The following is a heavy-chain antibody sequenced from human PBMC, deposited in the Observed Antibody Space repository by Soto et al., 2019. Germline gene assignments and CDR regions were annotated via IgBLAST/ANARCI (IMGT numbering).Heavy chain of an antibody. D-gene: IGHD3-16*02. J-gene: IGHJ6*02. CDR1: GGTFSSYA. CDR2: IIPIFGTA. CDR3: ARDSSVNDYVWGSYRRPGYYYGMDV. V-gene: IGHV1-69*12. Sequence: QVQLVQSGAEVKKPGSSVKVSCKASGGTFSSYAISWVRQAPGQGLEWMGGIIPIFGTANYAQKFQGRVTITADESTSTAYMELSSLRSEDTAVYYCARDSSVNDYVWGSYRRPGYYYGMDVWGQGTTVTVSS.